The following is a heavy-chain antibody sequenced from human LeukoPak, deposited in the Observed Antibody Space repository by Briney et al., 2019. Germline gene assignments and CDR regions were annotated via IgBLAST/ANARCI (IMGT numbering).Heavy chain of an antibody. CDR3: AWCDYGLRCNWFDP. Sequence: SETLSLTCTVSNGSISPYYWSWIRRPAGKGLEWIGRVSTSGSTNYNPSLKSRVTISVDTSKNQFSLKLTSVTAADTAVYYCAWCDYGLRCNWFDPWGQGTLVTVSS. J-gene: IGHJ5*02. CDR1: NGSISPYY. CDR2: VSTSGST. D-gene: IGHD4-17*01. V-gene: IGHV4-4*07.